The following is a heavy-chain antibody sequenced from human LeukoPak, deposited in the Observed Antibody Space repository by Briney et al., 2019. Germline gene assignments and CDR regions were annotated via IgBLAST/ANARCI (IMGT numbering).Heavy chain of an antibody. V-gene: IGHV1-18*01. J-gene: IGHJ4*02. CDR1: GYSFTIYG. CDR3: ARAGATVTRHFDY. CDR2: ISGENGDT. D-gene: IGHD4-17*01. Sequence: EASVKVSCKTSGYSFTIYGMSWVRQAPGQGLEWMGWISGENGDTKSAQRLQGRVTMSTDTSTSTAYMELRSLTSDDTAVYYCARAGATVTRHFDYGGQGTLVIVSS.